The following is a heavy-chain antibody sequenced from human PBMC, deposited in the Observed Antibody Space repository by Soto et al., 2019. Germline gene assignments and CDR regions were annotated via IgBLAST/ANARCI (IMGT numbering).Heavy chain of an antibody. CDR3: ITLPWG. J-gene: IGHJ6*02. Sequence: SVSNAWMNWVRQAPGKGLEWVGRIKSKTDGGTTDYVAPVKGRFSISRDDSKNTLYLQMNSLKTEDTAVYYCITLPWGWGQGTTVIVSS. CDR1: SVSNAW. V-gene: IGHV3-15*07. CDR2: IKSKTDGGTT. D-gene: IGHD3-16*01.